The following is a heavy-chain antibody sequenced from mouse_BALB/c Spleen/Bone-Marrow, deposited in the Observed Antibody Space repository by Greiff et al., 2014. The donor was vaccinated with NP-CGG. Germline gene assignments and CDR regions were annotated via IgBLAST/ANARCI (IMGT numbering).Heavy chain of an antibody. CDR3: ARSPYGYDGRDY. CDR2: ISSGSSTI. CDR1: EFTFSSFG. J-gene: IGHJ4*01. V-gene: IGHV5-17*02. Sequence: DVKLVESGGGLVQPGGSRKLSCAASEFTFSSFGMHWVRQAPEKGLEWVAYISSGSSTIYYADTVKGRFTISRDNPKNTLFLQMASLRSEDTAMYYCARSPYGYDGRDYWGQGTSVTVSS. D-gene: IGHD2-2*01.